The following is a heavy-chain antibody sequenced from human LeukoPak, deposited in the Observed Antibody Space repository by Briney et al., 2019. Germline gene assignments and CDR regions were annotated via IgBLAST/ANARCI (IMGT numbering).Heavy chain of an antibody. J-gene: IGHJ4*02. CDR2: INHSGST. V-gene: IGHV4-34*01. D-gene: IGHD3-22*01. CDR1: GGSFSGYY. Sequence: PSETLSLTCAVYGGSFSGYYWSWLRQPPGKGLEWIGEINHSGSTNYNPSLTSRVTISVDTSKNQFSLKLSSVAAADTAVYYCARGEAGTSDSSGYYFYYWGQGTLATVSS. CDR3: ARGEAGTSDSSGYYFYY.